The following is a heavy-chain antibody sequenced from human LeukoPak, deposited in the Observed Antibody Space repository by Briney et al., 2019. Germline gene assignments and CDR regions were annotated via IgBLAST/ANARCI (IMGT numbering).Heavy chain of an antibody. CDR3: ARIQSPIIAARPGNPAFDY. V-gene: IGHV1-18*01. CDR1: GYTFTSYD. D-gene: IGHD6-6*01. CDR2: ISTYNDNT. Sequence: GSVTVSCKASGYTFTSYDISWVRQAPGQGLEWMGWISTYNDNTHYEEKLQGRVTMTTDTSTSTVYIELTSPTSDDTAVYYCARIQSPIIAARPGNPAFDYWGRGTLVTVSS. J-gene: IGHJ4*02.